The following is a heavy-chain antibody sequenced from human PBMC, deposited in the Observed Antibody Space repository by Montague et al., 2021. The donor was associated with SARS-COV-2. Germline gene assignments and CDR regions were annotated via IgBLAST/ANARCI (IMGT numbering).Heavy chain of an antibody. J-gene: IGHJ5*02. CDR1: GFSLNTSGEG. V-gene: IGHV2-5*02. CDR3: ARYGDYGSWFDP. D-gene: IGHD4-17*01. CDR2: IYWDDDK. Sequence: PALVKPTQTLTPACTFSGFSLNTSGEGVGWVRQPPGKALEWLALIYWDDDKRCSPSLKSRSTISKDTTKNEVVLTVANMDPVDTATYYCARYGDYGSWFDPWGQGTLVTVSS.